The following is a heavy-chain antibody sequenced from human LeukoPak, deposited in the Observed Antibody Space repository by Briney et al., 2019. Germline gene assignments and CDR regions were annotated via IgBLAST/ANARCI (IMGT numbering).Heavy chain of an antibody. CDR3: AKDQMIVVFRSAFDI. D-gene: IGHD3-22*01. J-gene: IGHJ3*02. CDR1: GFTFSSYA. CDR2: ISGSGGST. V-gene: IGHV3-23*01. Sequence: PGGSLRLSCAASGFTFSSYAMSWVRQAPGKGLEWVSAISGSGGSTYYADSVKGRFTISRDNSKNTMYLQMNSLRAEDTAVYYCAKDQMIVVFRSAFDIWGQGTMVTVSS.